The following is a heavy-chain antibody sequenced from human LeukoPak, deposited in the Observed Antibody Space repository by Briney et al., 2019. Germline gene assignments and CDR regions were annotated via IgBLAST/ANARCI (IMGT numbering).Heavy chain of an antibody. CDR3: ARLVRNIAAGVYQFDY. CDR1: GYSFTTYW. J-gene: IGHJ4*02. D-gene: IGHD6-13*01. CDR2: IYPVDADT. Sequence: GESLKISCKGSGYSFTTYWIGWVRQMPGKGLEWMGIIYPVDADTRYSPSFKGQVTISADKSISTAYLQWSSLKASDTAMYYCARLVRNIAAGVYQFDYWGKGTLVPVSS. V-gene: IGHV5-51*01.